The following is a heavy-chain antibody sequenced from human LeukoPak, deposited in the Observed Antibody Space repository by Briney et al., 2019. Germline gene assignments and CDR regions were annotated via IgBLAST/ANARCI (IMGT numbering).Heavy chain of an antibody. CDR3: ARGSGSYWYFDY. J-gene: IGHJ4*02. CDR1: GFTFSSYS. CDR2: IGSSSSTI. V-gene: IGHV3-48*01. Sequence: GGSLRLSCAASGFTFSSYSMNWVRQAPGKGLEWVSYIGSSSSTIYYADSVKGRFTISRDNAKNSLYLRMNSLRAEDTAVYYCARGSGSYWYFDYWGQGTLVTVPS. D-gene: IGHD1-26*01.